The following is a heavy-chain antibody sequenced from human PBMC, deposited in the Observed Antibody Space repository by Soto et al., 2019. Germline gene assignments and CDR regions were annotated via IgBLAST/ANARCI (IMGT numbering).Heavy chain of an antibody. CDR2: IYYSGST. V-gene: IGHV4-30-4*01. CDR3: ARGLDYYDSSGYFDY. J-gene: IGHJ4*02. CDR1: GVSISSGDYY. Sequence: SETLSLTCTVSGVSISSGDYYWSWIRQPPGKGLEWIGYIYYSGSTYYNPSLKSRVTISVDTSKNQFSLKLSSVTAADTAVYYCARGLDYYDSSGYFDYWGQGTLVTVSS. D-gene: IGHD3-22*01.